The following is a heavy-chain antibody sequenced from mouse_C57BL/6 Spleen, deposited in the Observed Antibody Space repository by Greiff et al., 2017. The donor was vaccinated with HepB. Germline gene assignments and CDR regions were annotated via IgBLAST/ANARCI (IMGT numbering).Heavy chain of an antibody. CDR2: IRNKANNPAT. CDR1: GFTFSDAW. J-gene: IGHJ1*03. V-gene: IGHV6-6*01. Sequence: EVQLVESGGGLVQPGGSMKLSCAASGFTFSDAWMDWVRQSPEKGLEWVAEIRNKANNPATYYAESVKGRFTISRDDSKSSVYLQMNSLRAEDTGIYYCTHLFDVWGTGTTVTVSS. CDR3: THLFDV.